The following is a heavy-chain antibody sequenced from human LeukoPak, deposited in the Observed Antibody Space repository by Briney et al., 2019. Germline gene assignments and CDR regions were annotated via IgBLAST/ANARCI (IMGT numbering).Heavy chain of an antibody. CDR1: GGSINSNNYY. V-gene: IGHV4-39*01. Sequence: SETLSLTCTVSGGSINSNNYYWGWIRQPPGKGLEWIGSIYSSGSAYYNPSLKSRVTISVDTSKNQFSLRLSSVTAADTAVYYCARNPITRRAGYFDYWGQGTLVTVS. CDR2: IYSSGSA. CDR3: ARNPITRRAGYFDY. J-gene: IGHJ4*02. D-gene: IGHD2-15*01.